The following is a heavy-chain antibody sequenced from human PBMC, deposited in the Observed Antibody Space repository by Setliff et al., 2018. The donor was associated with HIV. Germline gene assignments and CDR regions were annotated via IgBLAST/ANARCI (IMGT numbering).Heavy chain of an antibody. CDR2: VSQSGSA. CDR1: GVSINRTDHY. D-gene: IGHD2-21*01. V-gene: IGHV4-39*01. CDR3: ARVPVAGANWFDP. J-gene: IGHJ5*02. Sequence: SETLSLTCSVSGVSINRTDHYWGWIRQSPGKRLEWIGSVSQSGSAYYNPSLKSRITISVDRSKNLFSLKLISVTAADQGVYYCARVPVAGANWFDPWGLGTLVTAPQ.